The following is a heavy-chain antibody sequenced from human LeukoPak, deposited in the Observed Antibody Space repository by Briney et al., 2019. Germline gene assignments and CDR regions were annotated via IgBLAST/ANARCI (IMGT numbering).Heavy chain of an antibody. J-gene: IGHJ4*02. CDR1: GGSISSGSYY. V-gene: IGHV4-39*01. CDR3: ARHVRGHDYGDYHFDY. CDR2: IYYSGST. D-gene: IGHD4-17*01. Sequence: SETLSLTCTVSGGSISSGSYYWGWIRQPPGKGLEWIGSIYYSGSTYYNPSLKSRVTISVDTSKNQFSLKLSSVTAADTAVYYCARHVRGHDYGDYHFDYWGQGTLVTVSS.